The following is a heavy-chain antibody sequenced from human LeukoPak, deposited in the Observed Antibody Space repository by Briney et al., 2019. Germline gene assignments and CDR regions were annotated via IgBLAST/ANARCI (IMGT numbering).Heavy chain of an antibody. CDR1: GGSFSGYY. Sequence: SETLSLTCAVYGGSFSGYYWSWIRQPPGKGLEWIGYIYYSGSTNYNPSLKSRVTISVHTSKNQFSLRLSSVTAADTAVYYCARDNIWGSYRHLTYWGQANLVTVSS. J-gene: IGHJ4*02. D-gene: IGHD3-16*02. V-gene: IGHV4-59*12. CDR3: ARDNIWGSYRHLTY. CDR2: IYYSGST.